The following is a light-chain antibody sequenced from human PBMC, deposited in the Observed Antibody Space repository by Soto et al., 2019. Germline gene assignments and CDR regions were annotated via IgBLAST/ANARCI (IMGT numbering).Light chain of an antibody. CDR2: EVT. V-gene: IGLV2-23*02. J-gene: IGLJ2*01. Sequence: QSVLTQPASVSGSPGQSITISCTGTSGDIGSYTYVSWYQQYPGKAPKLLISEVTNRPSGVSDRFSGSKSGYTASLTISGLQAEDEADYFCFSYAGDSTWLFGGGTKVTVL. CDR1: SGDIGSYTY. CDR3: FSYAGDSTWL.